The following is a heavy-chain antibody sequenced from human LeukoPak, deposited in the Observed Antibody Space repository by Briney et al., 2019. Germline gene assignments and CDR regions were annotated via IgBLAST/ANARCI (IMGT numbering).Heavy chain of an antibody. Sequence: GGSLRLSCSASGFIFSNYAMHWVRQAPGKGLEYVSAISSNGGSTYYADSVKGRFTISRDNSKNTPYLQMSSLRAEDTAVYYCVKGKGIAVTSLDYWGQGTLVTVSS. CDR3: VKGKGIAVTSLDY. CDR1: GFIFSNYA. CDR2: ISSNGGST. J-gene: IGHJ4*02. V-gene: IGHV3-64D*06. D-gene: IGHD6-19*01.